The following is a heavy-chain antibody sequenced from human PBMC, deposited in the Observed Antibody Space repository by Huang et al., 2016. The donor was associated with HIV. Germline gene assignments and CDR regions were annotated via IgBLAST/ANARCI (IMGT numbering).Heavy chain of an antibody. CDR1: GFSITTDGAG. V-gene: IGHV2-5*02. CDR3: AHRQTYDFWSGSFDS. D-gene: IGHD3-3*01. CDR2: IFWDDDK. Sequence: QITLKESGPTLVKPTQTLTLTCTFSGFSITTDGAGVGWIRQPPGKALEWLALIFWDDDKRYSPSLKNRLSITKDTSKNQVVLTMTNRDPVDTATYFCAHRQTYDFWSGSFDSWGQGTLVTVSS. J-gene: IGHJ4*02.